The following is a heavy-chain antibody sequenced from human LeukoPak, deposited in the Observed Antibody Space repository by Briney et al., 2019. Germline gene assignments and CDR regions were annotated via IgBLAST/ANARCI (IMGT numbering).Heavy chain of an antibody. J-gene: IGHJ4*02. CDR3: ARSRGTSCPGYQCWIDY. Sequence: PGGSLRLSCAASGFTFSSYGMHWVRQAPGKGLEWVAFIRYDGSNKYYADSVKGRFSISRDNSKNTLYLQMNSLRAEDTAVYYCARSRGTSCPGYQCWIDYWGQGTLVTVSS. CDR1: GFTFSSYG. D-gene: IGHD2-2*01. CDR2: IRYDGSNK. V-gene: IGHV3-30*02.